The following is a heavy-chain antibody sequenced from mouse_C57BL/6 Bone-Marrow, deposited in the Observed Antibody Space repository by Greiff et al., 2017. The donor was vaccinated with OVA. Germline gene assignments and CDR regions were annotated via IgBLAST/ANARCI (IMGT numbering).Heavy chain of an antibody. Sequence: EVQLVESGTVLARPGASVKMSCKTSGYTFTSYWMHWVKQRPGQGLEWIGAIYPGNSDTSYNQKFKGKAKLTAVTSASTAYMELSSLTNEDSAVYYCTTNPTVVALYWFDYWGQGTTLTVSS. V-gene: IGHV1-5*01. J-gene: IGHJ2*01. D-gene: IGHD1-1*01. CDR3: TTNPTVVALYWFDY. CDR1: GYTFTSYW. CDR2: IYPGNSDT.